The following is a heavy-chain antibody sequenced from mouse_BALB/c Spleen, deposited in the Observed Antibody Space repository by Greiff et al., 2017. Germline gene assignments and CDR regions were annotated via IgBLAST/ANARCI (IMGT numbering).Heavy chain of an antibody. CDR3: TRSGYRYGNAMDY. J-gene: IGHJ4*01. D-gene: IGHD2-14*01. CDR1: GYTFTDYE. Sequence: VQLQQSGAELVRPGASVTLSCKASGYTFTDYEMHWVKQTPVHGLEWIGAIDPETGGTAYNQKFKGKATLTADKSSSTAYMELRSLTSEDSAVYYCTRSGYRYGNAMDYWGQGTSVTVSS. CDR2: IDPETGGT. V-gene: IGHV1-15*01.